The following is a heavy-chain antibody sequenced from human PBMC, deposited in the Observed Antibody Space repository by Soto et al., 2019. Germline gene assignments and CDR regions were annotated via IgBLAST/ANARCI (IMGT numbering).Heavy chain of an antibody. CDR1: GFTFSSYS. CDR3: ARIRITIFGVVHLDV. J-gene: IGHJ6*02. CDR2: ISSSSSYI. V-gene: IGHV3-21*01. D-gene: IGHD3-3*01. Sequence: WGSLRLSCAASGFTFSSYSMNWVRQAPGKGLEWVSSISSSSSYIYYADSVKGRFTISRDNAKNSLYLQMNSLRAEDTAVYYCARIRITIFGVVHLDVWGQGTTVTVSS.